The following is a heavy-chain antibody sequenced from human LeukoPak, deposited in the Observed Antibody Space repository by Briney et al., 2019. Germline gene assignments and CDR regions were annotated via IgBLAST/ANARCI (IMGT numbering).Heavy chain of an antibody. CDR3: ARDPARNRGYCSGGSCSD. CDR1: GFTFSSYG. CDR2: IRYDGSNN. J-gene: IGHJ4*02. V-gene: IGHV3-30*02. D-gene: IGHD2-15*01. Sequence: GGSLRLSCAASGFTFSSYGMHWVRQAPGKGLEWVAFIRYDGSNNYYADSVKGRFTISRDNSKNTLYLQMNSLRAEDTAVYYCARDPARNRGYCSGGSCSDWGQGTLVTVSS.